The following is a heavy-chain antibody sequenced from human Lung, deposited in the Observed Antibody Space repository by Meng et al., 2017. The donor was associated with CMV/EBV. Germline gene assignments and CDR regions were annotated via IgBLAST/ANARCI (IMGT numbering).Heavy chain of an antibody. D-gene: IGHD2-15*01. CDR2: ISYDGTT. V-gene: IGHV4-59*12. CDR1: GGVINVYY. CDR3: AGLLPSGKYVHHLFDH. Sequence: SQTXSLTXAVSGGVINVYYWSWIRQPPGKGLEWVGSISYDGTTSYNPSLNGRVTISLDTSKSQFSLKLTSVTAADTAMYYCAGLLPSGKYVHHLFDHWGQGXLVTVSS. J-gene: IGHJ5*01.